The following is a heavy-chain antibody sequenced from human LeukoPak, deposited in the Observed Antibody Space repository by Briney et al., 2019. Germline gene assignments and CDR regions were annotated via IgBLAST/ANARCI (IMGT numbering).Heavy chain of an antibody. CDR1: GGSISSSSYY. J-gene: IGHJ6*02. CDR2: IYYSGST. CDR3: ARQDYGSGKYYYYYGMDV. V-gene: IGHV4-39*01. D-gene: IGHD3-10*01. Sequence: SETLSLTCTVSGGSISSSSYYWGWIRQPPGKGLEGLGSIYYSGSTYYNPSLKSRVPISVDTSKNQFSLKLSSVTAADTAVYYCARQDYGSGKYYYYYGMDVWGQGTTVTVSS.